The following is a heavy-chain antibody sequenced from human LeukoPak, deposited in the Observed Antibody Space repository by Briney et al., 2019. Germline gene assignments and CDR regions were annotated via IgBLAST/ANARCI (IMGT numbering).Heavy chain of an antibody. D-gene: IGHD3-22*01. CDR2: ISSSSSYI. V-gene: IGHV3-21*01. J-gene: IGHJ4*02. CDR3: ARVAQYYYDSSGYCDY. CDR1: GFTFSSYS. Sequence: GGSLRLSCAASGFTFSSYSMNWVRQAPGKGLEWVSSISSSSSYIYYADSVKGRFTISRDNAKNSLYLQMNSLRAEDTAVYYCARVAQYYYDSSGYCDYWGQGTLVTVSS.